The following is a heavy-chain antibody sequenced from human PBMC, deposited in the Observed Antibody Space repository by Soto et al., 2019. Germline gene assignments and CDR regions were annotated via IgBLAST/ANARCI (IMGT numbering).Heavy chain of an antibody. CDR3: AGSLVATTPDLYYYYYYMDV. D-gene: IGHD5-12*01. J-gene: IGHJ6*03. CDR2: IIPILGIA. Sequence: ASVKVSCKASGGTFSSYTISWVRQAPGQGLEWMGRIIPILGIANYAQKFQGRVTITADKSTSTAYMELSSLRSEDTAVYYCAGSLVATTPDLYYYYYYMDVWGKGTTVTVSS. V-gene: IGHV1-69*02. CDR1: GGTFSSYT.